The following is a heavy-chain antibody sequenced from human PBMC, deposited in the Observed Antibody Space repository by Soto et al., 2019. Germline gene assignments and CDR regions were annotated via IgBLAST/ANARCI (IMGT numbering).Heavy chain of an antibody. CDR3: ARVRLVRGWFDP. CDR1: GGSISSGGYS. D-gene: IGHD6-6*01. J-gene: IGHJ5*02. CDR2: IYHSGST. V-gene: IGHV4-30-2*01. Sequence: PSETLSLACPISGGSISSGGYSWSWILQPPGKGLEWIGYIYHSGSTYYNPSLKSRVTISVDRSKNQFSLKLSSVTAADTAVYYCARVRLVRGWFDPWGQGTLVTVSS.